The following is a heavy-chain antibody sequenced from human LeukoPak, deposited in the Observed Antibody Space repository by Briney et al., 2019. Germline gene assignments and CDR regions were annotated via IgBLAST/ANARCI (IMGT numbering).Heavy chain of an antibody. CDR2: ISYDGSNK. J-gene: IGHJ6*02. CDR3: ARGMSTVFGVVIHPKYYYGMDV. V-gene: IGHV3-30-3*01. Sequence: PGGSLRLSCAASGFTFSSYAMSWVRQAPGKGLEWVAVISYDGSNKYYADSVKGRFTISRDNSKNTLYLQMNSLRAEDTAVYYCARGMSTVFGVVIHPKYYYGMDVWGQGTTVAVSS. D-gene: IGHD3-3*01. CDR1: GFTFSSYA.